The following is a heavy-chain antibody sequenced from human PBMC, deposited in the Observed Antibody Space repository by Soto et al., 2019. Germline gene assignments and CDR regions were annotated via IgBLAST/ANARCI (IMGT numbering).Heavy chain of an antibody. J-gene: IGHJ6*02. D-gene: IGHD2-8*02. Sequence: XGSLRLSCSAAGFTFSNYGMHWVRQAPGKGLEWVAAISHDGERTYYAASVKGRLTISRDNSKNTLYLQMNSLRAEDTTVYYCAKEYFSGGEYYYAMDVWRQGTTVTVSS. CDR2: ISHDGERT. V-gene: IGHV3-30*18. CDR3: AKEYFSGGEYYYAMDV. CDR1: GFTFSNYG.